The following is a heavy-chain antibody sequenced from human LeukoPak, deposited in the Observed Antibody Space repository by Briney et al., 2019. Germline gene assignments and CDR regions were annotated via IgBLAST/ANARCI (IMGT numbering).Heavy chain of an antibody. Sequence: SETLSLTCTVSGGPISSGGYYWSWIRQHPGKGLEWIGYIYYSGSTYYNPSLKSRVTISVDTSKNQFSLKLSSVTAADTAVYYCARASAAGTLVDYWGQGTLVTVSS. CDR3: ARASAAGTLVDY. J-gene: IGHJ4*02. CDR2: IYYSGST. D-gene: IGHD6-13*01. CDR1: GGPISSGGYY. V-gene: IGHV4-31*03.